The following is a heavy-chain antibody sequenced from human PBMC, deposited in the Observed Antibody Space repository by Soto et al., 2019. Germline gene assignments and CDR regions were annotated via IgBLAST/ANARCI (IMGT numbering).Heavy chain of an antibody. Sequence: QVQLVQSGAEVEKPGASVKVSCKTSGYTFTDYYIHWVRRAPGQGLEWMGWINSNSGDTRSAQRFQAGVTIPGDTPIPTAYLELPRLPSDDTALYYWGRDDGTLAASSFDFWGQGPLIPV. CDR2: INSNSGDT. CDR1: GYTFTDYY. CDR3: GRDDGTLAASSFDF. V-gene: IGHV1-2*02. J-gene: IGHJ4*02. D-gene: IGHD6-19*01.